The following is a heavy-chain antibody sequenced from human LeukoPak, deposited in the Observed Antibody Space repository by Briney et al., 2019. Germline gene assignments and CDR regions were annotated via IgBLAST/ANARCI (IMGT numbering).Heavy chain of an antibody. CDR1: GFIFIDYC. CDR2: INPDGTAT. V-gene: IGHV3-74*01. J-gene: IGHJ6*02. CDR3: ARSLPGLDV. Sequence: PGGSLRLSCEISGFIFIDYCMHWVRQVPGKGPVWVSRINPDGTATNYADSVKGQFIISRDNAKNTLYLQMNSLRVEDTAMYYCARSLPGLDVWGQGTTVTVSS.